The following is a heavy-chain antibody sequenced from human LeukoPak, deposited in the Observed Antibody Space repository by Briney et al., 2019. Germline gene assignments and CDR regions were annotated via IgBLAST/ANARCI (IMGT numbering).Heavy chain of an antibody. D-gene: IGHD6-13*01. CDR1: GASFSGYY. CDR3: ARDISSWYFDY. V-gene: IGHV4-34*01. CDR2: IEDSGST. J-gene: IGHJ4*02. Sequence: SETLSLTCAVYGASFSGYYWSWIRQPPGKGLEWIGEIEDSGSTNYNPSLKSRVTISVDTSKNQFSLKLSSVTAADTAVYYCARDISSWYFDYWGQGTLVTVSS.